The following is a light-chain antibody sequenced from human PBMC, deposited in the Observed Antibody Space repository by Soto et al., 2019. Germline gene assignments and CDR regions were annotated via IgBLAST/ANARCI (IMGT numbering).Light chain of an antibody. CDR3: QQYGSPHRT. CDR2: GAS. Sequence: EIVLTQSPGTLSLSPGERATLSCRASQSVSSSYLAWYQQKPGQAPRLLIYGASSRATGIPDRFSGSGSGTDFTLTISRLEAEDFAVYYCQQYGSPHRTFGHGTKVEIK. CDR1: QSVSSSY. V-gene: IGKV3-20*01. J-gene: IGKJ1*01.